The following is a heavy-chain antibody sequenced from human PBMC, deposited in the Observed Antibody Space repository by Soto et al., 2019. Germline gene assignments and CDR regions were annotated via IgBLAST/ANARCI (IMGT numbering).Heavy chain of an antibody. V-gene: IGHV3-30*18. CDR2: ISYDGSNK. J-gene: IGHJ4*02. Sequence: GGSLRLSCAASGFTFSSYGMHWVRQAPGKGLEWVAVISYDGSNKYYADSVKGRFTISRDNSKNTLYLQMNSLRAEDTAVYYCAKPTGTNGYIIADYWGQGSLVTVSS. CDR1: GFTFSSYG. CDR3: AKPTGTNGYIIADY. D-gene: IGHD6-25*01.